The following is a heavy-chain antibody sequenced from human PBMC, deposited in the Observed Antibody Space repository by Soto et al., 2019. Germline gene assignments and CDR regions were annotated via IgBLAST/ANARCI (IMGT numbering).Heavy chain of an antibody. CDR2: VFHSGDT. D-gene: IGHD3-22*01. Sequence: SETLSLTCVVSGGSISGRNWWSWVRQAPGKGLEWIGEVFHSGDTTYTPSLRSRVTISVDKSKNQFSLKLNSVTAADTAVYYCARLIYDSRLNYFYFDFWGQGALVTVSS. CDR1: GGSISGRNW. CDR3: ARLIYDSRLNYFYFDF. J-gene: IGHJ4*02. V-gene: IGHV4-4*02.